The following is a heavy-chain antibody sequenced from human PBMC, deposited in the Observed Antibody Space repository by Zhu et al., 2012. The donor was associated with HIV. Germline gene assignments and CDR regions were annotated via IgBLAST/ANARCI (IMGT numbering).Heavy chain of an antibody. CDR1: GGSFSGYY. CDR2: INHSGST. V-gene: IGHV4-34*02. D-gene: IGHD6-19*01. J-gene: IGHJ4*02. CDR3: ARRLKRRLVAXTGEFDS. Sequence: QVELQQWGAGLLRPSETLSLTCAVYGGSFSGYYWSWIRQTPGKGLEWIGEINHSGSTNYNPSLKSRATMSVDTSKNQFSLKLISATAAGTAVYYCARRLKRRLVAXTGEFDSWGQGTLGHRRL.